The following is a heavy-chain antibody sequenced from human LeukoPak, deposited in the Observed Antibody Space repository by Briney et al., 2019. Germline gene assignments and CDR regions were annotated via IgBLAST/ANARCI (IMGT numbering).Heavy chain of an antibody. D-gene: IGHD6-6*01. CDR1: GFTFNNYV. V-gene: IGHV3-23*01. J-gene: IGHJ4*02. CDR3: AKPGPTYSSSSGHGY. Sequence: GGSLRLSCEASGFTFNNYVMSWVRQVRGKGLEWVSAISGSGSDTYYADSVRGRFTISRDNPKNTLYLQVNSLRAEDTALYYCAKPGPTYSSSSGHGYWGQGTLVTVSS. CDR2: ISGSGSDT.